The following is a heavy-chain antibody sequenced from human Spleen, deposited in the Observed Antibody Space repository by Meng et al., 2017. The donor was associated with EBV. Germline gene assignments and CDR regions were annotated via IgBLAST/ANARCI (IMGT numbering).Heavy chain of an antibody. V-gene: IGHV4-4*02. CDR3: ARAGYHRPASEY. CDR2: IHHSGGT. D-gene: IGHD2-15*01. Sequence: QVQPRESGPGLVGPSGTLSRTCAVSRGFITSGDWWSWVRQSPGKGLEWIGEIHHSGGTSYNPSLKSRVTISLDMSKDQFSLRLSSVTAADTAVYYCARAGYHRPASEYWGQGTLVTVSS. CDR1: RGFITSGDW. J-gene: IGHJ4*02.